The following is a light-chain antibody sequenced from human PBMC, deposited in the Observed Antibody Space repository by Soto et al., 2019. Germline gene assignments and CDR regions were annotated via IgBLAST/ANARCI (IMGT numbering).Light chain of an antibody. CDR2: DAS. CDR1: QGINSY. Sequence: AIQLTQSPSSLSASVGDRVTITCRVSQGINSYLAWYQQKPVKAPKLLIYDASSLESGVPSRFSGSRSGTEFTLIISSLQPDDFATYYCQQYNTYSWTFGQGTKVDIK. CDR3: QQYNTYSWT. J-gene: IGKJ1*01. V-gene: IGKV1-13*02.